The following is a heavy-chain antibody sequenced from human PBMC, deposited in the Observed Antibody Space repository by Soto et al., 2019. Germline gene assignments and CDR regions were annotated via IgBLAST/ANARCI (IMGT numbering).Heavy chain of an antibody. D-gene: IGHD5-12*01. CDR3: ATPDIVDTMGAISGPYYYGMDV. Sequence: GGSLRLSCAASGFTFSSYWMSWVRQAPGKGLEWVANIKQDGSEKYYVDSVKGRFTISRDNAKNSLYLQMNSLRAEDTAVYYCATPDIVDTMGAISGPYYYGMDVCRQGSTVPVSS. V-gene: IGHV3-7*05. CDR2: IKQDGSEK. J-gene: IGHJ6*02. CDR1: GFTFSSYW.